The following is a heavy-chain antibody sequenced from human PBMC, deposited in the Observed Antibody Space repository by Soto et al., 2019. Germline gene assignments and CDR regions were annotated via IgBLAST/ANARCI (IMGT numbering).Heavy chain of an antibody. J-gene: IGHJ4*02. D-gene: IGHD3-3*01. CDR1: GGSISSSSSY. Sequence: QLQLQESGPGLVKPSETLSLTCTVSGGSISSSSSYGGWIRQHPGKGLEGIGSINYSGSTYYNPSLKSRITISVDTSRNQFSLKLSSVTAADTAVYFCAKTGFWSDYRVADYWGQGTLVTVSS. CDR2: INYSGST. CDR3: AKTGFWSDYRVADY. V-gene: IGHV4-39*01.